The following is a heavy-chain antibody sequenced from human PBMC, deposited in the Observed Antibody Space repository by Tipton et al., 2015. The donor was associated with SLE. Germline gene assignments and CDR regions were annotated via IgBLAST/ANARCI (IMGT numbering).Heavy chain of an antibody. V-gene: IGHV4-38-2*01. CDR2: IYHSGDT. CDR1: GYSISSGYY. Sequence: TLSLTCAVSGYSISSGYYWGWIRQPPGKGLEWIGSIYHSGDTYYNPSLKSRLTISMDTSKNQFSLRLNSVTAADTAVYYCVRINSGASRLFDYWGQGMLVAVSS. J-gene: IGHJ4*02. D-gene: IGHD1-26*01. CDR3: VRINSGASRLFDY.